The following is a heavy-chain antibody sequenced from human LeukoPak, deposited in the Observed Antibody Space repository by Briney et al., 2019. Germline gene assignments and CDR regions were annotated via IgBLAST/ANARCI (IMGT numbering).Heavy chain of an antibody. Sequence: PGGSLRLSCAPSGFTFNIYWMSWVRQAPGKGPGWVANIKQDEREKYYVDSLKGPFTISRDNAKNSLYLQMNSLRAEDTAVYYCARVVGYCSGGSCWPFDYWGQGTLVTVSS. V-gene: IGHV3-7*03. CDR3: ARVVGYCSGGSCWPFDY. D-gene: IGHD2-15*01. CDR2: IKQDEREK. J-gene: IGHJ4*02. CDR1: GFTFNIYW.